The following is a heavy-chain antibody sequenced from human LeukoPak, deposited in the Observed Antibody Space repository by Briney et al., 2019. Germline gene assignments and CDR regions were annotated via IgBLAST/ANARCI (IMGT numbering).Heavy chain of an antibody. V-gene: IGHV1-69*05. J-gene: IGHJ4*02. CDR1: GGTFSSYA. Sequence: SVKDSCKASGGTFSSYAISWVRQAPGQGLEWMGRIIPIFGTANYAQKFQGRVTITTDESTSTAYMGLSSLRSEDTAVYYCARYHRDPREFSSGWYGTFDYWGQGTLVTVSS. CDR2: IIPIFGTA. D-gene: IGHD6-19*01. CDR3: ARYHRDPREFSSGWYGTFDY.